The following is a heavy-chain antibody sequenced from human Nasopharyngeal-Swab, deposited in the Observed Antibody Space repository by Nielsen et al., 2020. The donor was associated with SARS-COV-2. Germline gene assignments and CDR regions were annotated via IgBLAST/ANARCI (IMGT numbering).Heavy chain of an antibody. D-gene: IGHD5-18*01. CDR3: ARSPVDTAMVTYLDY. Sequence: LRLSCTVSGGSISSGGYYWSWIRQHPGKGLEWIGYIYYSGSTYYNPSLKSRVTISVDTSKNQFSLKLSSVTAADTAVYYCARSPVDTAMVTYLDYWGQGTLVTVSS. V-gene: IGHV4-31*03. CDR1: GGSISSGGYY. CDR2: IYYSGST. J-gene: IGHJ4*02.